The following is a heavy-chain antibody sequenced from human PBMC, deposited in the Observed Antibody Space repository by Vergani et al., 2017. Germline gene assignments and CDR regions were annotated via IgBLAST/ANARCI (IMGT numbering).Heavy chain of an antibody. CDR3: ARGNSGGYYDSSGLIDY. V-gene: IGHV4-39*07. CDR1: GGSISSSSYY. Sequence: QLQLQESGPGLVKPSETLSLTCTVSGGSISSSSYYWGWIRQLPGKGLEWIGSIYYSGSTYYNPSLKSRVTISVDTSKNQFSLKLSSVTAADTAVYYCARGNSGGYYDSSGLIDYWGQGTLVTVSS. J-gene: IGHJ4*02. CDR2: IYYSGST. D-gene: IGHD3-22*01.